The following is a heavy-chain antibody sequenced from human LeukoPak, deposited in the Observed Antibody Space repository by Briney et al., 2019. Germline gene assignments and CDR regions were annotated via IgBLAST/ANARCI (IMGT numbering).Heavy chain of an antibody. Sequence: GGSLRLSCAASGFTVSSNYMSWVRQAPGRGLEWVSLIYGGGSAYYADSVKGRFTISRDSSKNTLYLQMNSLRADDTAVYYCARGSGSSGYYYTLPFDYWGQGTLVTVSS. D-gene: IGHD3-22*01. J-gene: IGHJ4*02. CDR2: IYGGGSA. CDR3: ARGSGSSGYYYTLPFDY. CDR1: GFTVSSNY. V-gene: IGHV3-53*01.